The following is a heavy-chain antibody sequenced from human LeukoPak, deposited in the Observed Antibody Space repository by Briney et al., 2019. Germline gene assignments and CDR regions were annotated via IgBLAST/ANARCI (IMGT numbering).Heavy chain of an antibody. CDR2: LHTTGGT. D-gene: IGHD5-12*01. J-gene: IGHJ3*01. V-gene: IGHV4-61*02. CDR3: ARYRYSGYDDAFDV. CDR1: SASISSGNYY. Sequence: PSETLSLTCMVSSASISSGNYYWTWIRQPAGKGLDWIGRLHTTGGTNYNPSFKSRLSISGDTSKNQFSLQLSSVTAADTAVYYCARYRYSGYDDAFDVWGLGTMVTVSS.